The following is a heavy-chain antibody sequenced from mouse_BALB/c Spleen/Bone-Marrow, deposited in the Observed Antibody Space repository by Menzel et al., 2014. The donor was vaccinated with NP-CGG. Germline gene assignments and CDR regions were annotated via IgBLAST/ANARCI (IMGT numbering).Heavy chain of an antibody. Sequence: QVHVNQSGAELVMPGASVKMSCKASGYTFTDYWMHWVKQRPGQGLEWIGAIDTSDSYTSYNQKFKGKATLTVDESSSTAYMQLSSLTSEDSAVYYCARGTGWYFDVWGAGTTVTVSS. CDR3: ARGTGWYFDV. V-gene: IGHV1-69*01. J-gene: IGHJ1*01. CDR2: IDTSDSYT. CDR1: GYTFTDYW. D-gene: IGHD4-1*01.